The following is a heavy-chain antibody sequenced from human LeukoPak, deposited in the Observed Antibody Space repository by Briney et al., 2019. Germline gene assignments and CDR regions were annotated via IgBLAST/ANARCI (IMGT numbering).Heavy chain of an antibody. Sequence: PGGSLALSCAASGFTFSSYWMSWVRQAPGKGLEWVANIKEDGSGKQYADSVKGRFTISRDNAKNSPYLQMNSLRAEDTAVYYCASVYYDSSGYYPYMYWGQGTLVTVSP. CDR3: ASVYYDSSGYYPYMY. J-gene: IGHJ4*02. V-gene: IGHV3-7*01. CDR2: IKEDGSGK. D-gene: IGHD3-22*01. CDR1: GFTFSSYW.